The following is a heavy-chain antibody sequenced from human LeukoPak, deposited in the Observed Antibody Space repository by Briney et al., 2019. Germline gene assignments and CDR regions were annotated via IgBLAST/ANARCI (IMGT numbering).Heavy chain of an antibody. CDR2: MNPSGST. CDR3: ARSKWLVQGWFDP. V-gene: IGHV4-34*01. J-gene: IGHJ5*02. Sequence: SETLSLTCAVYGGSFSGYYWTWIRHTPEKGLEWIGEMNPSGSTNYNPSLKSRVTMSVDTSKNQFSLKLSSVTAADTAVYYCARSKWLVQGWFDPWGQGTLVTVSS. CDR1: GGSFSGYY. D-gene: IGHD6-19*01.